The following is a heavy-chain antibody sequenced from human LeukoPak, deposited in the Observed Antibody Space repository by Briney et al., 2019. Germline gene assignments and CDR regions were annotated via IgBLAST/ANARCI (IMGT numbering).Heavy chain of an antibody. J-gene: IGHJ4*02. CDR1: GFTFSSYG. Sequence: GGSLRLSCAASGFTFSSYGIHWVRQAPGKGLEWVAVISYDGSNKYYADSVKGRFTISRDNSKNTLYLQMNSLRAEDTAVYYCAKEQQLSGCLDYWGQGTLVTVSS. CDR2: ISYDGSNK. V-gene: IGHV3-30*18. D-gene: IGHD6-13*01. CDR3: AKEQQLSGCLDY.